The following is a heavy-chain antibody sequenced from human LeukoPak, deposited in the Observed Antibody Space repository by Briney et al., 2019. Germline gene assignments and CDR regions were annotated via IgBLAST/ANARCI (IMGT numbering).Heavy chain of an antibody. D-gene: IGHD1-26*01. CDR1: GYTFTSYD. J-gene: IGHJ4*02. Sequence: GASVKVSCKASGYTFTSYDINWVRQATGQGLEWMGWMNPNSGNTGYAQKFQGRVTMTRNTSVSTAYMELSSLRSEDTAVYYCARGDDIRSYNDYWGQGTLVTVSS. CDR3: ARGDDIRSYNDY. V-gene: IGHV1-8*01. CDR2: MNPNSGNT.